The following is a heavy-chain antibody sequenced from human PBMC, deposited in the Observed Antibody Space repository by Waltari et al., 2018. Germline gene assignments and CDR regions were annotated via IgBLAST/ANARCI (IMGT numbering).Heavy chain of an antibody. V-gene: IGHV4-39*07. CDR1: GGSISSSSYY. Sequence: LTFTVSGGSISSSSYYWGWIRQPPGKGLEWIGSIYYSGSTYYNPSLKSRVTISVDTSKNQFSLKLSSVTAADTAVYYCARDSSSEGWFDPWGQGTLVTVSS. D-gene: IGHD6-13*01. J-gene: IGHJ5*02. CDR3: ARDSSSEGWFDP. CDR2: IYYSGST.